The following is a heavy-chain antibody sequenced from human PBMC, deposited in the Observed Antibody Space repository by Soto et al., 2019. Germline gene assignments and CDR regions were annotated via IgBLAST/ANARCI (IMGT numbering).Heavy chain of an antibody. CDR1: GFTFSSYD. D-gene: IGHD2-2*02. V-gene: IGHV3-13*05. J-gene: IGHJ6*02. CDR2: IGAARDP. CDR3: ARAYTGRLPRRADYYYAMDV. Sequence: PGGSLRLSCAASGFTFSSYDMHWVRKVPGKGLEWVSAIGAARDPYYLGSVKGRFTISRENAKNSVYLQMNDLRAGDSAVYYCARAYTGRLPRRADYYYAMDVWGQGTTVTVSS.